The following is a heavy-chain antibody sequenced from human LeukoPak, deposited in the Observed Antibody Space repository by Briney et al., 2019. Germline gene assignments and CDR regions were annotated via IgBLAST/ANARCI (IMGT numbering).Heavy chain of an antibody. D-gene: IGHD2-2*03. CDR2: AFFSGGT. J-gene: IGHJ4*02. CDR1: GGSLSTYY. V-gene: IGHV4-59*01. Sequence: KPSETLSLTCTVSGGSLSTYYWSWIRQPPGKGLEWIGYAFFSGGTKYNPSLKSRLTMSVDTSRNQFSMNLSSVNAADTAVYFCARELRSGVPFGYWGQGKLVIVSS. CDR3: ARELRSGVPFGY.